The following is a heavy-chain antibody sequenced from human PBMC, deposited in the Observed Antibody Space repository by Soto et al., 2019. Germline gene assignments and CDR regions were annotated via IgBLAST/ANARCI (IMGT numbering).Heavy chain of an antibody. D-gene: IGHD6-19*01. CDR2: IGTAGDT. Sequence: PGGSLRLSCAASGFTFSSYDMHWVRQATGKGLEWVSAIGTAGDTYYPGSVKGRFTISRENAKNSLYLQMNSLRAGDTAVYYCASYSSETLAYDYWGRGSLVTVSS. CDR1: GFTFSSYD. J-gene: IGHJ4*02. CDR3: ASYSSETLAYDY. V-gene: IGHV3-13*01.